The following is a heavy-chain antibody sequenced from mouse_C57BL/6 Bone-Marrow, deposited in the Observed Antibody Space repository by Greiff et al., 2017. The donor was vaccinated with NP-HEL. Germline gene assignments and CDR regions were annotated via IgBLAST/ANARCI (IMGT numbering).Heavy chain of an antibody. CDR3: ARWGVYYYGSSYEDYAMDY. D-gene: IGHD1-1*01. V-gene: IGHV1-19*01. J-gene: IGHJ4*01. CDR1: GYTFTDYY. CDR2: INPYNGGT. Sequence: VQLQQSGPVLVKPGASVTMSCKASGYTFTDYYMNWVKQSHGKSLEWIGVINPYNGGTSYNQKFKGKATLTVEKSSSTAYMELNSLTSEDSAVYYCARWGVYYYGSSYEDYAMDYWGQGTSVTVSS.